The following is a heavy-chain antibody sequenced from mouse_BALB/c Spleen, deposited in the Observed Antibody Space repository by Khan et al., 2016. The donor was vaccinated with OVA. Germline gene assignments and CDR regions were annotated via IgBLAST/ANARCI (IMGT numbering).Heavy chain of an antibody. CDR1: GYTFTTYY. Sequence: VQLQESGAELVTTGASVKLSCQASGYTFTTYYMYWVKQRPGQGLEWIGEINPSNGGTNFNEKFKSKATLTVDKSSYTAYMQLSSLTSEDSAVDYCTRSGYGSFAYWGQGTLVTVSA. V-gene: IGHV1S81*02. J-gene: IGHJ3*01. CDR3: TRSGYGSFAY. CDR2: INPSNGGT. D-gene: IGHD2-2*01.